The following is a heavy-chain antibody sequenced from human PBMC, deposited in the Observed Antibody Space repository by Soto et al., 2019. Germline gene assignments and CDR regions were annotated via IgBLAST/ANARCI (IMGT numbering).Heavy chain of an antibody. Sequence: QVQLVQSGTEVKKPGASVKVSCMASGYTFTHHGISWVLQAPGQGPEWMGWISCYNGDTKYAQNVQGRVTMTTDTSANKAYMELRSRRSDDTAVYYCARDPSTTSGRDQCFDFWGQGTLVTVSS. J-gene: IGHJ4*02. D-gene: IGHD2-21*02. CDR3: ARDPSTTSGRDQCFDF. CDR2: ISCYNGDT. V-gene: IGHV1-18*01. CDR1: GYTFTHHG.